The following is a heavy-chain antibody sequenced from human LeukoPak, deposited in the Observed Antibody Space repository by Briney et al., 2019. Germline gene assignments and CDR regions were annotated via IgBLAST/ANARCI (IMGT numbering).Heavy chain of an antibody. CDR2: INHSGST. Sequence: SETLSLTCAVYGGSFSGYYWSWIRQPPGKGLEWIGEINHSGSTNYNPSLTSRVTISVDTSKNQFSLKLSSVTAADTAVYYCARTTEGYCRSTSYSWCYYYYMDVWGKGTTVTVSS. CDR1: GGSFSGYY. CDR3: ARTTEGYCRSTSYSWCYYYYMDV. J-gene: IGHJ6*03. V-gene: IGHV4-34*01. D-gene: IGHD2-2*01.